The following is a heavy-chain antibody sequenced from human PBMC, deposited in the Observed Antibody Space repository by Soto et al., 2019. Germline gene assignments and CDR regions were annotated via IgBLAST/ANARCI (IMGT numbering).Heavy chain of an antibody. V-gene: IGHV2-5*01. CDR2: IYWNDDK. Sequence: QITLKESGPTLVKPTQTLTLTCSFSGFSLDSSGVGVGWVRQPPGKALEWLGVIYWNDDKRYSPSLQTRVTIAKDTSANQVFLTLTDVDPMDTCTYYCAGTGCGGNDCYLFYYFVIDVWGQGTTVIVS. J-gene: IGHJ6*02. CDR1: GFSLDSSGVG. D-gene: IGHD2-15*01. CDR3: AGTGCGGNDCYLFYYFVIDV.